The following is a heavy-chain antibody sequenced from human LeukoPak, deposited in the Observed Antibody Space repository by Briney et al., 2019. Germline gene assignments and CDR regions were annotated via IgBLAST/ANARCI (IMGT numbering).Heavy chain of an antibody. Sequence: ASVTVSCKASGYTFTSYGISWVRQAPGQGLEWMGWISAYNGNTNYAQKLQGRVTMTTDTSTSTAYMELRSLRSDDTAVYYCARGYGDYVGGNYFDYWGQGTLVTVSS. CDR1: GYTFTSYG. CDR2: ISAYNGNT. V-gene: IGHV1-18*01. D-gene: IGHD4-17*01. CDR3: ARGYGDYVGGNYFDY. J-gene: IGHJ4*02.